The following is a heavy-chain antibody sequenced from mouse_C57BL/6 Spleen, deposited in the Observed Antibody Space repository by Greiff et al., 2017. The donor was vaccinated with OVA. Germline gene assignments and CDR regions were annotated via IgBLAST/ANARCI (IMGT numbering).Heavy chain of an antibody. CDR2: INPGSGGT. V-gene: IGHV1-54*01. D-gene: IGHD2-3*01. J-gene: IGHJ2*01. CDR1: GYAFTNYL. Sequence: VQLQQSGAELVRPGTSVKVSCKASGYAFTNYLIEWVKQRPGQGLEWIGVINPGSGGTNYNEKFKGKATLTADKSSSTAYMQLSSLTSEDSAVYFCARRGYDGDYPFFDYWGQGTTLTVSS. CDR3: ARRGYDGDYPFFDY.